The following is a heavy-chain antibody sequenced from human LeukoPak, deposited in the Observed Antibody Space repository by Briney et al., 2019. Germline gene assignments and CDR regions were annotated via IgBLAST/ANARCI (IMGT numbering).Heavy chain of an antibody. CDR3: ARVNVVEEQLVRLNWFDP. J-gene: IGHJ5*02. V-gene: IGHV4-31*03. D-gene: IGHD6-13*01. CDR1: GGSTSSGGYY. Sequence: SETLSLTCTVSGGSTSSGGYYGSWIRQHPGKGLEWIGYIYYSGSTYYNPSLKSRVTISVDTSKNQFSLKLSSVTAADTAVYYCARVNVVEEQLVRLNWFDPWGQGTLVTVSS. CDR2: IYYSGST.